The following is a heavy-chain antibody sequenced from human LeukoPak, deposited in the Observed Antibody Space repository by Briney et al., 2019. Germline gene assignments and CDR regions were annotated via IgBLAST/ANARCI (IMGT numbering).Heavy chain of an antibody. CDR3: AKDPSIYGDPYYFDY. J-gene: IGHJ4*02. D-gene: IGHD4-17*01. CDR2: IYSGGST. CDR1: GFTVSSNY. Sequence: GGSLRLSCAASGFTVSSNYMSWVRQAPGKGLEWVSVIYSGGSTYYADSVKGRFTISRDNSKNTLYLQMNSLRAEDTAVYYCAKDPSIYGDPYYFDYWGQGTLVTVSS. V-gene: IGHV3-53*01.